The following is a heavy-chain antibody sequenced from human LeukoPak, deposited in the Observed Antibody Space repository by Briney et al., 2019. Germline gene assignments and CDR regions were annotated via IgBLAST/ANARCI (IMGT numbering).Heavy chain of an antibody. V-gene: IGHV1-46*01. CDR1: GYTFTSYC. CDR2: INPSGGST. J-gene: IGHJ4*02. D-gene: IGHD5-12*01. CDR3: ARVLDSGLDY. Sequence: ASVKVSCKASGYTFTSYCIHWVRQAPGQGLEWMGIINPSGGSTSYAQKFQGRVTMTRDTSTSTVYMDLSSLRSEDTAVYYCARVLDSGLDYWGQGTLVTVSS.